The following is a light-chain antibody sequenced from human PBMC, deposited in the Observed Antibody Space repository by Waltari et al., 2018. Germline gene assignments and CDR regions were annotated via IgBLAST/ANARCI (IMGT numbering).Light chain of an antibody. CDR1: SSDVGVYNY. Sequence: QSALTQPPSASGSPGQSVTLSCTGTSSDVGVYNYVSWYQQPPGKAPKHMINEVSKRPSGVPDRFSGSKSGNTASLTVSGLQAEDEADYYCSSYAGSNNVVFGGGTKLTVL. CDR2: EVS. CDR3: SSYAGSNNVV. V-gene: IGLV2-8*01. J-gene: IGLJ2*01.